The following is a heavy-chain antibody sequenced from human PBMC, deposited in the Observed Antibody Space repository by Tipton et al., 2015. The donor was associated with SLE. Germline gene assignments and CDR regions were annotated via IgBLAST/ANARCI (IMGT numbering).Heavy chain of an antibody. D-gene: IGHD3-10*01. CDR3: ARDRGVIGNAFDI. CDR1: GFSFRSYG. CDR2: ISYDGSNK. Sequence: SLRLSCVASGFSFRSYGMNRVRQAPGRGLGWVAVISYDGSNKYNADSVKGRFSISRDNSKNTLSLQMNSLRVEDTAVYYCARDRGVIGNAFDIWGHGTMVTVSS. J-gene: IGHJ3*02. V-gene: IGHV3-30*03.